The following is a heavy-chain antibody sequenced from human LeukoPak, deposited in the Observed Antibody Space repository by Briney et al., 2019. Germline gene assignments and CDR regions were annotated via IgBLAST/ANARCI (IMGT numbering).Heavy chain of an antibody. CDR3: VRYDVDARRFDY. J-gene: IGHJ4*02. CDR2: INNEGTGT. Sequence: GGSLRLSCAASGFSFSAYWMHWVRQAPVKGLVWVSRINNEGTGTDYADSVRGRFTISRVNVENTLYLQMNSLSADDTAMYYCVRYDVDARRFDYWGQGTLVTVSS. D-gene: IGHD2-8*01. V-gene: IGHV3-74*01. CDR1: GFSFSAYW.